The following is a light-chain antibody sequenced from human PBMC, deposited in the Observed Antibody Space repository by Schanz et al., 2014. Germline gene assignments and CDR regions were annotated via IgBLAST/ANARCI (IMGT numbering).Light chain of an antibody. J-gene: IGKJ1*01. Sequence: EIVMTQSPATLSVSPGERVTLSCRASQSVSTNLAWHQQKPGQAPRLLIYGASTRATGIPARFTGSGSGTEFTLTISSLQSEDFAVYYCQQYNNWPRTFGQGTKAEIK. CDR3: QQYNNWPRT. CDR1: QSVSTN. CDR2: GAS. V-gene: IGKV3-15*01.